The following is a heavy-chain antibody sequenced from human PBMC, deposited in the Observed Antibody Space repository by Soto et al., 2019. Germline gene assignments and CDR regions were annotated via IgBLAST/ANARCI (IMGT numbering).Heavy chain of an antibody. Sequence: PSETLSLTCAVYGGSFSGYYWSWIRQPPGKGLEWIGEINHSGSTNYNPSLKSRVTISVDTSKNQFSLKLSSVTAADTALYYCARGNTKGAVLGPQEYWGQGTLVTVSS. V-gene: IGHV4-34*01. D-gene: IGHD2-8*01. CDR3: ARGNTKGAVLGPQEY. CDR1: GGSFSGYY. J-gene: IGHJ4*02. CDR2: INHSGST.